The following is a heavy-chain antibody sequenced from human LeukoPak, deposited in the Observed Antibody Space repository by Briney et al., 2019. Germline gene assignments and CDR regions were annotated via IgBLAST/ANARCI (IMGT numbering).Heavy chain of an antibody. J-gene: IGHJ4*02. CDR3: ARETVVEVLRYFDWLSEDFDY. V-gene: IGHV3-74*01. CDR2: INSDGSST. Sequence: PGGSLRLSCAASGFTFSSYWMHWVRQAPGKGLVWVSRINSDGSSTSYADSVKGRFTISRDNAKNTLYLQMNSLRAEDTAVYYCARETVVEVLRYFDWLSEDFDYWGQGTLVTVSS. CDR1: GFTFSSYW. D-gene: IGHD3-9*01.